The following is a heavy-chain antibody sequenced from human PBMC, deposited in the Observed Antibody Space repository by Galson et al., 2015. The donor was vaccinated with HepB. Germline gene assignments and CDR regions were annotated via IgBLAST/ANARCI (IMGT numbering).Heavy chain of an antibody. CDR1: GGTFSSDG. CDR3: ARDAYCSDGSCNEY. Sequence: SVKVSCKASGGTFSSDGIRWVRQAPGQGLEWMGGIIPIFATPNYAQKFQGRVTITADESTSTVYMELSSLRFDDTAVYYCARDAYCSDGSCNEYWGQGTQVTVSS. D-gene: IGHD2-15*01. CDR2: IIPIFATP. J-gene: IGHJ4*02. V-gene: IGHV1-69*13.